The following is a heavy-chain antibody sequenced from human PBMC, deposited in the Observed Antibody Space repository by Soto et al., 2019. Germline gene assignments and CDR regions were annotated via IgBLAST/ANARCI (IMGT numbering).Heavy chain of an antibody. CDR1: GGSLSCYY. CDR3: ARGLAATGFDI. V-gene: IGHV4-59*01. D-gene: IGHD2-15*01. Sequence: PSETLSLTCTVSGGSLSCYYWSWIRQAPGKRHEWIGYIYYSGSTTYNPSLKSRVTISVDTSKNQFSLKLSSVTAADTAVYYCARGLAATGFDIWGQGTMVTVSS. CDR2: IYYSGST. J-gene: IGHJ3*02.